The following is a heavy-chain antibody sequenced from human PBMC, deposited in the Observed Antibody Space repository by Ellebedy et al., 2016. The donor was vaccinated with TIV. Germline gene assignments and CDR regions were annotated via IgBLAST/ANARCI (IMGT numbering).Heavy chain of an antibody. CDR3: ARDLDKSSGWYGGAAY. CDR2: ISHDGSSQ. CDR1: GFTFSSHW. Sequence: LSLTCAASGFTFSSHWMNWVRQAPGKGLEWVAVISHDGSSQYYADSVKGRFTVSRDNSMTTVYLEMNSLRAEDTALYYCARDLDKSSGWYGGAAYWGQGTQVTVSS. J-gene: IGHJ4*02. D-gene: IGHD6-19*01. V-gene: IGHV3-30-3*01.